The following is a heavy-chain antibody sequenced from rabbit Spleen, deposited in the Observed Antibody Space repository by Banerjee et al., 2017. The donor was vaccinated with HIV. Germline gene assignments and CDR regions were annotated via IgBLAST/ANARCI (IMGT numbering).Heavy chain of an antibody. D-gene: IGHD4-2*01. Sequence: QEQLVESGGGLVQPGASLTLTCKASGFSFSSSYDVCWVRQAPGKGLEWIACIYTGNGKTYSASWAKGRFPISNSSSSTMTLQMNSLTVADTATYFYARDAGSGACIDDSFNLWGPGTLVTVS. CDR2: IYTGNGKT. CDR3: ARDAGSGACIDDSFNL. CDR1: GFSFSSSYD. V-gene: IGHV1S45*01. J-gene: IGHJ4*01.